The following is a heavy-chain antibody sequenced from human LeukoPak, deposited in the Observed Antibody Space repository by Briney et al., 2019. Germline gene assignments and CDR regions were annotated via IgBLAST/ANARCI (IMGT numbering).Heavy chain of an antibody. V-gene: IGHV3-23*01. J-gene: IGHJ4*02. Sequence: GGSLRLSCAASGFTFSSYAMSWVRQAPGKGLEWVSAISGSGGSTYYADSVKGRFTISRDNSKNTLYLQMNSLRAEDTAAYYCANGLRYFDWNWAYWGQGTLVTVSS. CDR2: ISGSGGST. CDR1: GFTFSSYA. CDR3: ANGLRYFDWNWAY. D-gene: IGHD3-9*01.